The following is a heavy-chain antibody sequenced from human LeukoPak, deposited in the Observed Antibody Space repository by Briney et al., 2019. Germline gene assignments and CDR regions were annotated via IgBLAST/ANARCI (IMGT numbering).Heavy chain of an antibody. V-gene: IGHV3-30*03. CDR1: GFTFSSYG. Sequence: PGGSLRLSCAASGFTFSSYGMHWVRQAPGKGLEWVAVISYDGSNKYYADSVKGRFTISRDNAKNSLYLQMNSLRDEDTAVYYCARDSAWGLRREDYYYYGMDVWGQGTTVTVSS. D-gene: IGHD1-26*01. CDR2: ISYDGSNK. CDR3: ARDSAWGLRREDYYYYGMDV. J-gene: IGHJ6*02.